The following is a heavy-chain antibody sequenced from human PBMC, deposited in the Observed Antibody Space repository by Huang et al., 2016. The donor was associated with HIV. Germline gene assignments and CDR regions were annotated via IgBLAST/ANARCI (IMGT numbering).Heavy chain of an antibody. CDR2: IKQDGGEK. CDR1: GFTFSNFW. Sequence: EVQLVESGGDLVQPGGSLRLSCAASGFTFSNFWMSWVRQAPGKGLEWVDNIKQDGGEKYDVDSVKGRVKISRDNGDKSLYLQMNSLRAEDTAVYYCAQGGYSYGFWGQGTLVTVSS. CDR3: AQGGYSYGF. J-gene: IGHJ4*02. D-gene: IGHD5-18*01. V-gene: IGHV3-7*01.